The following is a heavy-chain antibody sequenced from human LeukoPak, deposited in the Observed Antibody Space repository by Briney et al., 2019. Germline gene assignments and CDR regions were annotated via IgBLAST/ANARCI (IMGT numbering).Heavy chain of an antibody. CDR3: ARGITVAGYYYYGMDV. J-gene: IGHJ6*02. Sequence: ASVKVSCKASGYTFTSYDINWLRQATGQGIAWMGWMNPNSGNTGYAQKFQGRVTMTRNTSISTAYMELSSLRSEDTAVYYCARGITVAGYYYYGMDVWGQGTTVTVSS. D-gene: IGHD6-19*01. CDR1: GYTFTSYD. V-gene: IGHV1-8*01. CDR2: MNPNSGNT.